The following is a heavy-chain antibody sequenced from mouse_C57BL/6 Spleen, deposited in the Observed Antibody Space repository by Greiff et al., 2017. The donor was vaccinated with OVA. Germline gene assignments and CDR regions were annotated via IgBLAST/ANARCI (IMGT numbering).Heavy chain of an antibody. V-gene: IGHV1-55*01. J-gene: IGHJ2*01. CDR2: IYPGSGGT. D-gene: IGHD3-2*02. Sequence: VQLQQPGAELVKPGASVKMSCKASGYTFTSYWITWVKQRPGQGLEWIGDIYPGSGGTNYNEKFKGKATLTVDTSSSTAYMQLSSLTSEDSAVDYCARERGLRLYFDYWGQGTTLTVSS. CDR1: GYTFTSYW. CDR3: ARERGLRLYFDY.